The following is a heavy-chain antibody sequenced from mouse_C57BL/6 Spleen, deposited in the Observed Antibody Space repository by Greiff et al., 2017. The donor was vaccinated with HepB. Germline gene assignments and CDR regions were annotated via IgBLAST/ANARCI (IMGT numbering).Heavy chain of an antibody. D-gene: IGHD2-1*01. Sequence: QVQLKESGAELARPGASVKLSCKASGYTFTSYGISWVKQRTGQGLEWIGEIYPRSGNTYYNEEFKGKATLTADKSSSTAYMELRSLTSEDSAVYFCARKNGNSHYYAMDYWGQGTSVTVSS. CDR2: IYPRSGNT. CDR1: GYTFTSYG. V-gene: IGHV1-81*01. CDR3: ARKNGNSHYYAMDY. J-gene: IGHJ4*01.